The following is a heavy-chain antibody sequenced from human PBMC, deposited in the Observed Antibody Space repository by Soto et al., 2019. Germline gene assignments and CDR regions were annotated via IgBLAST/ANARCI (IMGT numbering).Heavy chain of an antibody. CDR3: ARQHPVAGRDPYFQH. D-gene: IGHD6-19*01. J-gene: IGHJ1*01. CDR1: GGSISSSNYF. V-gene: IGHV4-39*01. Sequence: QLQLQESGPRLVKPSETLSLTCIVSGGSISSSNYFWGWIRQPPGKGLEWIGNIFYTGTTFYNPSLKSRVTISVDTSKNQFSLNLSSVTAADTAVYFCARQHPVAGRDPYFQHWGQGTLATVSS. CDR2: IFYTGTT.